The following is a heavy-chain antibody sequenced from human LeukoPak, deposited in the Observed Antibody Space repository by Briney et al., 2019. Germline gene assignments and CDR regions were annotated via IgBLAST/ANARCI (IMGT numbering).Heavy chain of an antibody. J-gene: IGHJ6*02. D-gene: IGHD3-22*01. CDR1: GFTFSSYA. V-gene: IGHV3-23*01. Sequence: PGGSLRLSCAASGFTFSSYAMSWVRQAPGEGLEWVSAISGSGGSTYYADSVKGRFTISRDNSKNTLYLQMNSLRAEDTAVYYCARNYYDSSGYYSVWGQGTTVTVSS. CDR2: ISGSGGST. CDR3: ARNYYDSSGYYSV.